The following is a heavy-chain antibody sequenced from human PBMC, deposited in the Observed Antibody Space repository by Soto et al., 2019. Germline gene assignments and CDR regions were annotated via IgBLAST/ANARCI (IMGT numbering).Heavy chain of an antibody. D-gene: IGHD2-2*01. J-gene: IGHJ6*02. CDR2: IDPTDSHP. V-gene: IGHV5-10-1*01. CDR1: GYSFTNYW. Sequence: PGESLKISCEASGYSFTNYWINWVRQMPGKGLEWMGRIDPTDSHPNYSPSFQGHVTVSVDRSISTAYLQWSSLKASDSAVYYCTSGGTTLPLDVWGQGTTVTVSS. CDR3: TSGGTTLPLDV.